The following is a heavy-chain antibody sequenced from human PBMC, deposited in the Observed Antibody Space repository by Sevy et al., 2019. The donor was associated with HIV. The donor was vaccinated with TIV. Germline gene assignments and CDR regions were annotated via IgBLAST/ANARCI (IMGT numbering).Heavy chain of an antibody. CDR3: ARLATRIALAGTARFDP. J-gene: IGHJ5*02. V-gene: IGHV5-51*01. CDR2: IYPGDSDT. D-gene: IGHD6-19*01. CDR1: GYTFINYY. Sequence: GESLKISCKGSGYTFINYYIGWVRQMPGKGLEWMGIIYPGDSDTRYSPSFQGQVSISVDKSNSTAYLQWSSLKASDTAMYFCARLATRIALAGTARFDPWGQGTLVTVSS.